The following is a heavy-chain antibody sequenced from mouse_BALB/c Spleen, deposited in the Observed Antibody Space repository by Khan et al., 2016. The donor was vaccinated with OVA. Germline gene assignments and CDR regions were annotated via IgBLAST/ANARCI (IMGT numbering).Heavy chain of an antibody. CDR3: VNHGSSSAWFTY. Sequence: VQLQQSGAELAKPGASVKMSCKASGYTFTNYWMPWVKQRPGQGLEWIGYVITSTGYTEYNQKFKDKATLTADKSSSTAYMQLSSLTSEDSAVYYCVNHGSSSAWFTYWGQGTLVTVSA. V-gene: IGHV1-7*01. J-gene: IGHJ3*01. CDR1: GYTFTNYW. D-gene: IGHD1-1*01. CDR2: VITSTGYT.